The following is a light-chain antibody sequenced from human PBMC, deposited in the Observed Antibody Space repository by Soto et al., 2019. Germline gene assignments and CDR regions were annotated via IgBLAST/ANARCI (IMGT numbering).Light chain of an antibody. CDR3: QQYYSYSLWT. CDR1: QGISSC. J-gene: IGKJ2*02. Sequence: AIRMTQSPSSLSASTGDRVTITCRASQGISSCLAWYQQQPGKAPKLLIYAASTLQSGVPSRICGSGSGTAVTITISCLQSEDFATYYYQQYYSYSLWTFGQGTKLESK. CDR2: AAS. V-gene: IGKV1-8*01.